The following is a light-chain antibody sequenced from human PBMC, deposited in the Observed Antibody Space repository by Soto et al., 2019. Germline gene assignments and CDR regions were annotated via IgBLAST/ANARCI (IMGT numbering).Light chain of an antibody. Sequence: DIQLTQSPSFLSASVGDRVTITCRASQGISSFIAWYQQKPGKAPKLLIHTASTLQSGVPSRFSGSGSGTEFTLTISSLQPEDFATYYCQHRHSYPITFGQVTRLEIK. CDR3: QHRHSYPIT. V-gene: IGKV1-9*01. CDR1: QGISSF. CDR2: TAS. J-gene: IGKJ5*01.